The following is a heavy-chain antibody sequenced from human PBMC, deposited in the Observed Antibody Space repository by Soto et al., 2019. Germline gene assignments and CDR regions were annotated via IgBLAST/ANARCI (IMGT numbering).Heavy chain of an antibody. V-gene: IGHV4-30-4*02. CDR2: IYYSGST. CDR1: GGSISSGDYY. D-gene: IGHD6-6*01. J-gene: IGHJ4*02. CDR3: AREATIAARLDS. Sequence: SDTLSLTCTVSGGSISSGDYYWSWLRHPPGKGLEWIGYIYYSGSTYYNPSLKSRVTISVDTSKNQFSLKLSSVTAADTAVYYCAREATIAARLDSWGQGNLVTVFS.